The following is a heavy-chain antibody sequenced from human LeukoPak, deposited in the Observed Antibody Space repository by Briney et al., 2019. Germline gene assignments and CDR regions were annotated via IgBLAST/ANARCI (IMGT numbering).Heavy chain of an antibody. Sequence: SVKVSCKASGGTFSSYAISWVRQAPGQGLEWMGGIIPIFGTANYAQKFQGRVTITADESTSTAYMELSSLRSEDTAVYYCARVAEMATQLRGSWFDPWGQGTLVTVSS. CDR1: GGTFSSYA. CDR2: IIPIFGTA. CDR3: ARVAEMATQLRGSWFDP. J-gene: IGHJ5*02. V-gene: IGHV1-69*13. D-gene: IGHD5-24*01.